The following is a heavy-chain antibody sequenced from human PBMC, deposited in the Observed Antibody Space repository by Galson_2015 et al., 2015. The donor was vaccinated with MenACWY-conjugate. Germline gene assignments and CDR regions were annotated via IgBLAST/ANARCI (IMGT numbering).Heavy chain of an antibody. CDR2: IKFDGTEK. V-gene: IGHV3-7*03. Sequence: SLRLSCAAAGFTFSGYWMSWVRQAPGKGLEWVANIKFDGTEKYYVDSVRGRFTISRDNAKNSLCLHMNSLRAEDTAIYYCARDPNWEAFDLWGQGTTVTVSS. J-gene: IGHJ3*01. CDR1: GFTFSGYW. CDR3: ARDPNWEAFDL. D-gene: IGHD7-27*01.